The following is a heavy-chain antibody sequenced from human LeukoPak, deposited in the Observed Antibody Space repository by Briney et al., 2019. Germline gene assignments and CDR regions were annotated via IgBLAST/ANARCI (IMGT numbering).Heavy chain of an antibody. Sequence: PGGSLRLSCAASGFTFSSYGMHWVRQAPGKGLEWVAVISYDGSNKYYADSVKGRFTISRDNSKNTLYLQMNSLRAEDTAVYYCAKSNLGCSSTSCYLYYYYYYYMDVWGKGTTVTVSS. V-gene: IGHV3-30*18. CDR3: AKSNLGCSSTSCYLYYYYYYYMDV. CDR2: ISYDGSNK. D-gene: IGHD2-2*01. CDR1: GFTFSSYG. J-gene: IGHJ6*03.